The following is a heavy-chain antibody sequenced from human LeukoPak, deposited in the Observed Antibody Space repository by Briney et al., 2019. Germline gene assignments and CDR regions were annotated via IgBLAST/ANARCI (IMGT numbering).Heavy chain of an antibody. J-gene: IGHJ4*02. CDR3: ARHAGYSSSWYWLNYFDY. V-gene: IGHV4-39*01. Sequence: KPSETLSLTCTVSGGSISSSSYYWGWIRQPPGTGLEWIGSIYYSGSTYYNPSLKSRVTISVDTSKNQFSLKLSSVTAADTAVYYCARHAGYSSSWYWLNYFDYWGQGTLVTVSS. CDR2: IYYSGST. CDR1: GGSISSSSYY. D-gene: IGHD6-13*01.